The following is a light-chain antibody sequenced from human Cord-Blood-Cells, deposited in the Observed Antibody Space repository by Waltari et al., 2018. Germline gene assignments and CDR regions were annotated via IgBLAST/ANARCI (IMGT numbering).Light chain of an antibody. CDR2: EGS. Sequence: QSALTQPASVSGSPGQSITISCTGTSTDVGRYTLVSWYQQHPGKAPKLMIYEGSKRPSGVSNRFSGSKSGNTASLTISGLQAEDEADYYCCSYAGSSWVFGGGTKLTVL. J-gene: IGLJ3*02. CDR3: CSYAGSSWV. V-gene: IGLV2-23*01. CDR1: STDVGRYTL.